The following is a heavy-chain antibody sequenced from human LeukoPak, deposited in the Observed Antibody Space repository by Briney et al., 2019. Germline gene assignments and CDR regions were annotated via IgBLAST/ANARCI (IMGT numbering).Heavy chain of an antibody. CDR3: ATVSEY. CDR1: GFTVSSNY. CDR2: IYSGGST. V-gene: IGHV3-66*01. Sequence: GTSLRLSCAASGFTVSSNYMSWVRQAPGKGLEWVSVIYSGGSTYYADSVKGRFTISRDNAKNTVYLQMNGLRAEDTAPYYCATVSEYWGQGTLATVSS. D-gene: IGHD1-1*01. J-gene: IGHJ4*02.